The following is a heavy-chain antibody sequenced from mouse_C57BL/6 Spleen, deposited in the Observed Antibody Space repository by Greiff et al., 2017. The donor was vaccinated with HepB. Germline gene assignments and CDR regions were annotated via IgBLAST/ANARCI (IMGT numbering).Heavy chain of an antibody. J-gene: IGHJ4*01. CDR3: ARWNLLDYAMDY. CDR1: GYTFTSYN. CDR2: IYPGNGDT. V-gene: IGHV1-12*01. Sequence: QVQLKESGAELVRPGASVKMSCKASGYTFTSYNMHWVKQTPRQGLEWIGAIYPGNGDTSYNQKFKGKATLTVDKSSSTAYMQLSSLTSEDSAVYFCARWNLLDYAMDYWGQGTSVTVSS.